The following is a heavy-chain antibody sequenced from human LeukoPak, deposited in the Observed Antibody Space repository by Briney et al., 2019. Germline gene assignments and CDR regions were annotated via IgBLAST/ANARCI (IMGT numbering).Heavy chain of an antibody. CDR3: AREYYYDSSGYPGGMDV. CDR2: INPNSGGT. Sequence: ASVKVSCKASGYTFTGYYMHWVRQAPGQGLEWMGWINPNSGGTNYAQKFQGWVTMTRDTSISTAYMELSRLRSDDTALYYCAREYYYDSSGYPGGMDVWGQGTTVTVSS. D-gene: IGHD3-22*01. V-gene: IGHV1-2*04. CDR1: GYTFTGYY. J-gene: IGHJ6*02.